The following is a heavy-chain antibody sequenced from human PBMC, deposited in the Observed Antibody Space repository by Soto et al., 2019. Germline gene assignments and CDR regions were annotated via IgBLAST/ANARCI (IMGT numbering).Heavy chain of an antibody. CDR2: INPNSGGT. Sequence: QVQLVQSGAEVKKPGASVKVSCKTSGYTFSSYGITWVRQAPGQGLEWMGRINPNSGGTNYAQKFQGWVTMTRDTSISTAYMELSRLRSDDTAVYYCARDSPPLPYSSGKYYYYGMDVWGQGTTVTVSS. CDR1: GYTFSSYG. CDR3: ARDSPPLPYSSGKYYYYGMDV. D-gene: IGHD6-19*01. V-gene: IGHV1-2*04. J-gene: IGHJ6*02.